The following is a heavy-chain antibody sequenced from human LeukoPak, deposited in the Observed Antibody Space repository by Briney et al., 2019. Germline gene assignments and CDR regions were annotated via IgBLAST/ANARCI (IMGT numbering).Heavy chain of an antibody. V-gene: IGHV3-48*01. CDR1: GFTFSSYS. CDR2: ISSSSKTI. Sequence: GGSLRLSCAASGFTFSSYSMNWVRQAPGKGLEWVSYISSSSKTIYYADSVKDRFTISRDNSQNTLYLQLNSLRAEDTAVYYCARDWTLNYWGQGTLVTVSS. J-gene: IGHJ4*02. D-gene: IGHD3/OR15-3a*01. CDR3: ARDWTLNY.